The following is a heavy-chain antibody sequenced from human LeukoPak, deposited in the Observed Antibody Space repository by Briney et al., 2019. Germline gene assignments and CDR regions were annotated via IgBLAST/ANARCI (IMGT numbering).Heavy chain of an antibody. V-gene: IGHV5-51*01. J-gene: IGHJ4*02. CDR1: GYSFTSYW. Sequence: GESLKISCKGSGYSFTSYWIGWVRQMPGKGLEWMGIIYPGDSDTRYSPSFQGQVTISADKSTSTAYLQWSSLKASDTAIYYCARPLYDFWSAYSESPWGYWGQGTLVTVSS. D-gene: IGHD3-3*01. CDR2: IYPGDSDT. CDR3: ARPLYDFWSAYSESPWGY.